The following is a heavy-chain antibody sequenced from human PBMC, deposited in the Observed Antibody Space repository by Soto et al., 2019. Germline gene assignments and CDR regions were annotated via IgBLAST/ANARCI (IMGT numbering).Heavy chain of an antibody. J-gene: IGHJ4*02. V-gene: IGHV1-69*13. Sequence: SVKLSCKASADTSNNYPVTWVRQAPGQGLEWMGGIIPRSGTANYAQKFEGRVTLTADQSTSTAYMELRSLRPEDTAVYYCANSYGISWYGDFWGQGTLVTVSS. D-gene: IGHD6-13*01. CDR2: IIPRSGTA. CDR3: ANSYGISWYGDF. CDR1: ADTSNNYP.